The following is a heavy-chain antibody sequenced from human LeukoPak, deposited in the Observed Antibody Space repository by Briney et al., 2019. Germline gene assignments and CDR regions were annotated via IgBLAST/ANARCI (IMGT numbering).Heavy chain of an antibody. D-gene: IGHD3-3*01. Sequence: PSETLSLTCAVYGGSFSGYYWSWIRQPPGKGLEWIGEINHSGSTNYNPSLKSRVTISVDTSKNQFSLKLSSVTAADTAVYYCARAPGVAKYYYYGMDVWGQGTTVTVSS. V-gene: IGHV4-34*01. J-gene: IGHJ6*02. CDR1: GGSFSGYY. CDR3: ARAPGVAKYYYYGMDV. CDR2: INHSGST.